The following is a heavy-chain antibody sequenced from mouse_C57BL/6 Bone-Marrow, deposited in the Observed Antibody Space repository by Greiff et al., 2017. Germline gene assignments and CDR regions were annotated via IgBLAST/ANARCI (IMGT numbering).Heavy chain of an antibody. D-gene: IGHD1-1*02. J-gene: IGHJ1*03. CDR1: GYTFTGYW. V-gene: IGHV1-9*01. CDR2: ILPGSGST. CDR3: ARKGLWYWYFDV. Sequence: QVQLKQSGAELMKPGASVKLSCKATGYTFTGYWIEWVKQRPGHGLEWIGEILPGSGSTNYNEKFKGKATFTTDPSSNTAYMQLSSLTTEDSAIYYCARKGLWYWYFDVWGTGTTVTVAS.